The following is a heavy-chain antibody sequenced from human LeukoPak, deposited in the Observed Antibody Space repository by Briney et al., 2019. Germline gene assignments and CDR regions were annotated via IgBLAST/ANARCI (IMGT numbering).Heavy chain of an antibody. CDR1: EITVTSNY. D-gene: IGHD3-22*01. J-gene: IGHJ4*02. Sequence: PGGSLTLSCAASEITVTSNYMIWVRQPPGKGLEWVSLIYSGGSTYYAESVKGRFTISRDISNNALYLQMNRLRAEDTAVYYCARGIEVVVIGSYYFDYWGQGTLVTVSS. CDR3: ARGIEVVVIGSYYFDY. CDR2: IYSGGST. V-gene: IGHV3-66*01.